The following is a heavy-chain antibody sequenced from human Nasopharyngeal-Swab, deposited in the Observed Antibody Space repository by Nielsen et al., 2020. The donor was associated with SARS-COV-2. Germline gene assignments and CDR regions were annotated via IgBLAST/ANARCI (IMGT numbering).Heavy chain of an antibody. CDR2: IYYSGST. J-gene: IGHJ3*02. CDR3: ARGGGLGYYDFWSGYSQTSDAFDI. CDR1: GGSISSYY. V-gene: IGHV4-59*01. D-gene: IGHD3-3*01. Sequence: SETLSLTCTVSGGSISSYYWSWIRQPPGKGLEWIGCIYYSGSTNYNPSLKSRVTISVDTSKNQFSLKLGSVTAADTAVYYCARGGGLGYYDFWSGYSQTSDAFDIWGQGTMVTVSS.